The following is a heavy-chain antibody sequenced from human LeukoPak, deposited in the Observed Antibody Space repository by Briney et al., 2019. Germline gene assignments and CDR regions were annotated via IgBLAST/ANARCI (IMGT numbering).Heavy chain of an antibody. CDR3: ATLDYYDANHFDY. V-gene: IGHV3-21*01. Sequence: PGGSLRLSCAASGFXFSSYSINWVRQAPGKGLEWVSSISSSSSYIYYADSVKGRFTISRDNAKNSLYLRMNSLRAEDTAVYYCATLDYYDANHFDYWGQGTLVTVSS. J-gene: IGHJ4*02. CDR2: ISSSSSYI. D-gene: IGHD3-22*01. CDR1: GFXFSSYS.